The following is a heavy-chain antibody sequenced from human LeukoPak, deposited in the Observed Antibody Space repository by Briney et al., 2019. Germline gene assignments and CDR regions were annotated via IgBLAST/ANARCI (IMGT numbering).Heavy chain of an antibody. CDR3: ARDIHPMSVQLEPPGYV. CDR1: GGTFSSYA. J-gene: IGHJ4*02. D-gene: IGHD1-1*01. Sequence: SVKVSCKASGGTFSSYAISWVRQAPGQGLEWMGWISAYNGNTNYAQKLQGRVTMTTDTSTSTAYMELRSLRSDDTAVYYCARDIHPMSVQLEPPGYVWGQGTLVTVSS. CDR2: ISAYNGNT. V-gene: IGHV1-18*01.